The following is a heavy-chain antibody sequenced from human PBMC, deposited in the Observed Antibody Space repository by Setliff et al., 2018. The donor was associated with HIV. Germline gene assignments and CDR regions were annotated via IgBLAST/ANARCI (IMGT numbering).Heavy chain of an antibody. CDR3: ARGGPARVALLHWFDP. J-gene: IGHJ5*02. V-gene: IGHV1-69*06. D-gene: IGHD2-21*01. CDR2: IILISGTT. CDR1: GGTLSTYA. Sequence: ASVKVSCKASGGTLSTYAIGWLRQAPGQGLEWMGRIILISGTTKFAQKFQDRVTITADKSTSTAYMELSSLTSEDTAVYYCARGGPARVALLHWFDPWGQGTLVTVSS.